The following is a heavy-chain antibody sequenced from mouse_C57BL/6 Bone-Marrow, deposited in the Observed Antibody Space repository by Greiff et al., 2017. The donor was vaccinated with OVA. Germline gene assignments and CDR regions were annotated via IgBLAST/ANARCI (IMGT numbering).Heavy chain of an antibody. Sequence: VQLQQSGPGLVQPSQSLSITCTVSGFSLTSYGVPWVRQSPGKGLEWLGVIWRGGSTDYNAAFMSRLSITKDNSKSQVFFKMNSLQADDTAIDYCAKNGDYALYYAMDYWGQGTSVTVSS. CDR3: AKNGDYALYYAMDY. J-gene: IGHJ4*01. CDR2: IWRGGST. V-gene: IGHV2-5*01. D-gene: IGHD2-4*01. CDR1: GFSLTSYG.